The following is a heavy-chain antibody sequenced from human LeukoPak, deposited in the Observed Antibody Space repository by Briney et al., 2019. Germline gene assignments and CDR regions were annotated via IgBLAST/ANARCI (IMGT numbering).Heavy chain of an antibody. D-gene: IGHD6-19*01. Sequence: SETLSLTCTVSGGSISSSSYYWGWIRQPPGKGLEWIGSIYYSGSTYYNPSLKSRVTISVDTSKNQFSLKLSSVTAADTAVYYCARVASSGWYSWYFDYWGQGTLVTVSS. CDR2: IYYSGST. V-gene: IGHV4-39*07. J-gene: IGHJ4*02. CDR1: GGSISSSSYY. CDR3: ARVASSGWYSWYFDY.